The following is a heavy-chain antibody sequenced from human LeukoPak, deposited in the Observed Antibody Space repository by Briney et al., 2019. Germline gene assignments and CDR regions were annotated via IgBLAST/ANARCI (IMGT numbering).Heavy chain of an antibody. Sequence: GGSLRLSCAASGFTFSNYNMHWVRQAPGRGLEWVSYISSVSTTTYYADSVKGRFTISRDNSKNTLYLQLNSLRAEDTALYYCAKRVLYCSGGSCPELDYWGQGTLVTVSS. CDR1: GFTFSNYN. D-gene: IGHD2-15*01. V-gene: IGHV3-48*01. CDR2: ISSVSTTT. CDR3: AKRVLYCSGGSCPELDY. J-gene: IGHJ4*02.